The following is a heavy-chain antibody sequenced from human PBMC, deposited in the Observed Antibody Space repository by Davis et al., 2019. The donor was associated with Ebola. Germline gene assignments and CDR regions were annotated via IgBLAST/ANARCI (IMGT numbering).Heavy chain of an antibody. Sequence: GESLKISCAASGFTFSSYSMNWVRQAPGKGLEWVSYISSTSSTIYYADSVKGRFSISRDNAKNSLYLQMNSLRAEDTAVYYCAREASGLDYWGQGTLVTVSS. D-gene: IGHD5-12*01. J-gene: IGHJ4*02. CDR3: AREASGLDY. CDR2: ISSTSSTI. V-gene: IGHV3-48*04. CDR1: GFTFSSYS.